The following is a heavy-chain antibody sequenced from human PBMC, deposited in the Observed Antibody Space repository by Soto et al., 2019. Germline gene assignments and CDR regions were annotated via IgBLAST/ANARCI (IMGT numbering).Heavy chain of an antibody. J-gene: IGHJ5*02. CDR2: INHSGST. Sequence: SETLSLTCAVYGGTFSGYYWSWIRQPPGKGLEWIGEINHSGSTNYNPSLKSRVTISVDTSKNQFSLKLSSVTAADTAVYYCARGQRDNWFDPWGQGTLVTVSS. CDR1: GGTFSGYY. V-gene: IGHV4-34*01. CDR3: ARGQRDNWFDP.